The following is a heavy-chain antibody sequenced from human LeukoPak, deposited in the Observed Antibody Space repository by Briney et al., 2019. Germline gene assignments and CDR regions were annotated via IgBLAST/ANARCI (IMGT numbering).Heavy chain of an antibody. V-gene: IGHV3-30*18. J-gene: IGHJ4*02. CDR3: AKANGFSGSYKAFDY. CDR1: GFTFSSYG. D-gene: IGHD1-26*01. Sequence: GGSLRLSCAASGFTFSSYGMHWVRQAPGKGLEWVALISYDGTNNYYADSVKGRFTISRDNSKNTLYLQMNSLRAEDTAVYYCAKANGFSGSYKAFDYWGQGTLVTVSS. CDR2: ISYDGTNN.